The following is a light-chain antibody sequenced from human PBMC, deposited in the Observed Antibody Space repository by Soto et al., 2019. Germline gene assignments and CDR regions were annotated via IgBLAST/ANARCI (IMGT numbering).Light chain of an antibody. CDR3: QQGYNSFMYT. Sequence: EIQMTQSPSNMPTSVGDRITITCRASQSISNNLNWYQQKPGKAPKFLIQSASTLQPGVPSRFSGTGSGTDFTLTIESLQPEDLATYFCQQGYNSFMYTFGQGTKVDIK. CDR1: QSISNN. CDR2: SAS. V-gene: IGKV1-39*01. J-gene: IGKJ2*01.